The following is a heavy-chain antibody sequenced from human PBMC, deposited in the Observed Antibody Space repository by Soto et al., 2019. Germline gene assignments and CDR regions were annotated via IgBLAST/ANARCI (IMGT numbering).Heavy chain of an antibody. CDR1: GFTFSSYA. CDR2: ISYDGSNK. Sequence: GGSLRLSCAASGFTFSSYAMHWVRQAPGKGLEWVAVISYDGSNKYYADSVKGRFTISRDNSKNTLYLQMNSLRAEDTAVYYCARGRTIAHRTSWFDPWGQGTLVTVSS. D-gene: IGHD2-2*01. J-gene: IGHJ5*02. V-gene: IGHV3-30-3*01. CDR3: ARGRTIAHRTSWFDP.